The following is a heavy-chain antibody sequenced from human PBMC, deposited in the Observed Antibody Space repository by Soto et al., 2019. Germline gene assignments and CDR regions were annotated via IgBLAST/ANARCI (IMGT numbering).Heavy chain of an antibody. J-gene: IGHJ4*02. V-gene: IGHV4-39*01. CDR1: GGFISSSSYH. Sequence: PSETLSLTCTVAGESGGFISSSSYHWGWIRQPPGKGLEWIGNIYYSGSTYCNPSLKSRVTISGDTSKNQFSLRLTSVTAADTAVYYCARHPPYGPLDYWGQGTLVTVSS. CDR3: ARHPPYGPLDY. CDR2: IYYSGST. D-gene: IGHD4-17*01.